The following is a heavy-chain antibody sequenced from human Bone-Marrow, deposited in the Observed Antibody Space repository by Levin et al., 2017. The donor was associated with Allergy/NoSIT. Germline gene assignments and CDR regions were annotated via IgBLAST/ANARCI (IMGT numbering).Heavy chain of an antibody. Sequence: PGGSLRLSCAASGFTFRNYVVSWVRQVPGKGLEWVSAISGSADNTYYADSVKGRFTISRDNSKNTLYLQMNSLRAEDTAVYYCAKDPDYGDYSNYWYFDHWGRGTLVTVSS. CDR1: GFTFRNYV. CDR3: AKDPDYGDYSNYWYFDH. V-gene: IGHV3-23*01. D-gene: IGHD4-17*01. CDR2: ISGSADNT. J-gene: IGHJ2*01.